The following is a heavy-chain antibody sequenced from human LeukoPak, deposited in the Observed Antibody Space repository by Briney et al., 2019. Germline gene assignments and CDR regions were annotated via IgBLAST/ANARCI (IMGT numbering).Heavy chain of an antibody. J-gene: IGHJ6*03. Sequence: ASVKVSCKASGYTFTSYGISWVRQAPGQGLEWMGWINAYNGNTNYAQKLQGRVTMTTDTSTSTAYMELRSLRSDDTAMYYCASSKWSAGGDYYHYMDVWGKGTTVTVSS. CDR3: ASSKWSAGGDYYHYMDV. D-gene: IGHD6-13*01. CDR2: INAYNGNT. V-gene: IGHV1-18*01. CDR1: GYTFTSYG.